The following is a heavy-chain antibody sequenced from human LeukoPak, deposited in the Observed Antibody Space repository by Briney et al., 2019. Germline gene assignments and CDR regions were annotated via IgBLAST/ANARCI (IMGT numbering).Heavy chain of an antibody. D-gene: IGHD3-22*01. V-gene: IGHV4-39*01. CDR1: GGSISSSSYY. J-gene: IGHJ4*02. Sequence: PSETPSLTCTVSGGSISSSSYYWGWIRQPPGKGLEWIGSIYYSGSTYYNPSLKSRVTISVDTSKNQFSLKLSSVTAADTAVYYCARRGYDSSGYYYAYWGQGTLVTVSS. CDR2: IYYSGST. CDR3: ARRGYDSSGYYYAY.